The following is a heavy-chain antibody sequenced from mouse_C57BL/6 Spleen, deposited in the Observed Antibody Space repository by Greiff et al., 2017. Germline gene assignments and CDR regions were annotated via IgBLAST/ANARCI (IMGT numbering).Heavy chain of an antibody. CDR3: ARKGKKTGTYYFDY. V-gene: IGHV1-18*01. D-gene: IGHD4-1*01. J-gene: IGHJ2*01. Sequence: VQLQQSGPELVKPGASVKIPCKASGYTFTDYNMDWVKQSHGKSLEWIGDINPNNGGTIYNQKFKGKATLTVDKSSSTAYMELRSLTSEDTAVYYCARKGKKTGTYYFDYWGQGTTLTVSS. CDR1: GYTFTDYN. CDR2: INPNNGGT.